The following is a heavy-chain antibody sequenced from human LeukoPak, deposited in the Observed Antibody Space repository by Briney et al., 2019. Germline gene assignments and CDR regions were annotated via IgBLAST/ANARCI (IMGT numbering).Heavy chain of an antibody. CDR2: IKQDGSEK. CDR3: ARDRAARPRNGNWFDP. J-gene: IGHJ5*02. V-gene: IGHV3-7*01. D-gene: IGHD6-6*01. Sequence: GGSLRLSCAASGFTFSSYWMSWVRQAPGKGLEWVASIKQDGSEKYYVDSVKGRFTISRDNAKNSLYLQMNSLRAEDTAVYYCARDRAARPRNGNWFDPWGQGTLVTVSS. CDR1: GFTFSSYW.